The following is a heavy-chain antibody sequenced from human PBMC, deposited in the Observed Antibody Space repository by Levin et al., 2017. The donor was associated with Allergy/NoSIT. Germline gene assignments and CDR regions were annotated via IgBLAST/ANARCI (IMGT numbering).Heavy chain of an antibody. CDR1: GFNFENYA. CDR3: TKDTSVDTSGWFGGWFDP. V-gene: IGHV3-9*01. CDR2: ISWNGGRT. D-gene: IGHD6-19*01. Sequence: SLRLSCAASGFNFENYAMHWVRQVPGKGLEWVSGISWNGGRTGYADSVKGRFTISRDNAKNSLHLQMNSLRVDDTALYYCTKDTSVDTSGWFGGWFDPWGQGTLVTVSS. J-gene: IGHJ5*02.